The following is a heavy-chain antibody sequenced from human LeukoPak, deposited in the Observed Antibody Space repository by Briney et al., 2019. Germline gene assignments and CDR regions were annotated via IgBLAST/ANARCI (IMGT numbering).Heavy chain of an antibody. Sequence: ASVKVSCKASGYTFTGYYIHWVRQAPGQGLECMGWVNPNSGGTNYAQKFQGRVTMTRDTSISTAYMELSRLRSDDTAVYYCARDNWQLEVYLDYWGQGTLVTVSS. CDR3: ARDNWQLEVYLDY. V-gene: IGHV1-2*02. D-gene: IGHD6-6*01. CDR1: GYTFTGYY. CDR2: VNPNSGGT. J-gene: IGHJ4*02.